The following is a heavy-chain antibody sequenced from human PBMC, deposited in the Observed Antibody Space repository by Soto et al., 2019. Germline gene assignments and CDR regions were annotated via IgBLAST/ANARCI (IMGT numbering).Heavy chain of an antibody. V-gene: IGHV3-33*01. CDR3: ARSRETFDY. D-gene: IGHD1-26*01. Sequence: GGSLRLSCPASGFTFSNFGMHSVRQAPGKGLEWVAFIWYDGSEKYNADSVQGRFTISRDNSKNTLYLQMNSLRAEDTAIYYCARSRETFDYWGQGTLVTVSS. J-gene: IGHJ4*02. CDR2: IWYDGSEK. CDR1: GFTFSNFG.